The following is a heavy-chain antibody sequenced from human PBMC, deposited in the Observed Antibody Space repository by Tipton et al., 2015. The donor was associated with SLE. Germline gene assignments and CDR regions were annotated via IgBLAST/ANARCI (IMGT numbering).Heavy chain of an antibody. CDR3: ARGDIVGASATIVPNWFDP. CDR1: GFIFSGHE. D-gene: IGHD2-15*01. J-gene: IGHJ5*02. V-gene: IGHV3-48*03. Sequence: SLRLSCAASGFIFSGHEMNWVRQAPGKGLEWIAYISRRGSDMSDSVKGRFTISRDSAKNSLFLEMNSLRAEDTAVYYCARGDIVGASATIVPNWFDPWGQGTLVIVSS. CDR2: ISRRGSDM.